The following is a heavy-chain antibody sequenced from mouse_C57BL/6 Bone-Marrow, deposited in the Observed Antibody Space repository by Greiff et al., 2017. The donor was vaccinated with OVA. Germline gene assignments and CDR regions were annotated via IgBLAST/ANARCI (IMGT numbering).Heavy chain of an antibody. J-gene: IGHJ4*01. V-gene: IGHV5-6*01. CDR1: GFTFSSYG. Sequence: EVQLVESGGDLVKPGGSLKLSCAASGFTFSSYGMSWVRQTPDKRLEWVATISSGGSYTYYPDSVKGRFTISRDNAKNTLYLQMSSLKSEDTAMYYCPRQGYYGSHYYAMDYWGQGTSVTVSS. D-gene: IGHD1-1*01. CDR3: PRQGYYGSHYYAMDY. CDR2: ISSGGSYT.